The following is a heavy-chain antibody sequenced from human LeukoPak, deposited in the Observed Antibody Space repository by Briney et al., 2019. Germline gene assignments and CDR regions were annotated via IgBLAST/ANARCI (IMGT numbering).Heavy chain of an antibody. CDR1: GDSVSSNSAA. V-gene: IGHV6-1*01. J-gene: IGHJ6*04. CDR2: TYYRSNWYN. Sequence: PSQTLSLTCAISGDSVSSNSAAWNWSRQSPSRGLEWLGRTYYRSNWYNDYAVARKSRITINPDTSKNQFSLQLNSVTPEDTAVYYCARDYAAAASYYYDGMNVWGKETTVTVSS. D-gene: IGHD6-13*01. CDR3: ARDYAAAASYYYDGMNV.